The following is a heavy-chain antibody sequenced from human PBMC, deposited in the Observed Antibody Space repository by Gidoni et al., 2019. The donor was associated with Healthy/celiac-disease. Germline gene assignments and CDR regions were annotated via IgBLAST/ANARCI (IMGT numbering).Heavy chain of an antibody. CDR2: IYYSGST. Sequence: QVQLQESGPGLVKPSETLSLTCTVSGGSISSYYWSWIRQPPGKGLEWIGYIYYSGSTNYNPSLKSRVTISVDTSKNQFSLKLSSVTAADTAVYYCARGGYDSSGYYYGAYFDYWGQGTLVTVSS. CDR3: ARGGYDSSGYYYGAYFDY. J-gene: IGHJ4*02. CDR1: GGSISSYY. D-gene: IGHD3-22*01. V-gene: IGHV4-59*01.